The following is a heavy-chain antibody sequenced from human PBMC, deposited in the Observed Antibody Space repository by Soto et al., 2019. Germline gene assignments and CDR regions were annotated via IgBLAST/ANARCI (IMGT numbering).Heavy chain of an antibody. CDR3: AREQVPAAHPYYCYGMDV. CDR2: INPNSGGT. Sequence: ASVKVSCKASGYTFTGYYMHWVRQAPGQGLEWMGWINPNSGGTNYAQKFQGWVTMTRDTSISTAYMELSRLRSDDTAVYYCAREQVPAAHPYYCYGMDVWGQGTTVTVSS. CDR1: GYTFTGYY. V-gene: IGHV1-2*04. J-gene: IGHJ6*02. D-gene: IGHD2-2*01.